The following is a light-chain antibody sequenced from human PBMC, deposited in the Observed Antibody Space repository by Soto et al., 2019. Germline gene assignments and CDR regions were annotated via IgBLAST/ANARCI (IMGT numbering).Light chain of an antibody. CDR2: GAS. J-gene: IGKJ3*01. CDR1: QSVISNN. Sequence: EIVLTQSPGTLALSPGDRATLSCRASQSVISNNLAWYQQRPGQAPRVVIYGASTRATGIPERFSGSGSGTDFTVTISRLEPEDFAVYYCQQYGRSTFTFGPGTKVDIK. V-gene: IGKV3-20*01. CDR3: QQYGRSTFT.